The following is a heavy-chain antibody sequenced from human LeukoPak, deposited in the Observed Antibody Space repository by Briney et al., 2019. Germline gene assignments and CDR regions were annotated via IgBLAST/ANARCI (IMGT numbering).Heavy chain of an antibody. CDR1: GGSISSGCYY. D-gene: IGHD2-15*01. V-gene: IGHV4-61*02. Sequence: SQTLSLTCTVSGGSISSGCYYWSWIRQPAGKGLERIGRIYTSGSTNYNPSLKSRVTISVDTSKNQFSLKLSSVTAADTAVYYCARGPYCSGGSCYFSYWGQGTLVTVSS. CDR3: ARGPYCSGGSCYFSY. J-gene: IGHJ4*02. CDR2: IYTSGST.